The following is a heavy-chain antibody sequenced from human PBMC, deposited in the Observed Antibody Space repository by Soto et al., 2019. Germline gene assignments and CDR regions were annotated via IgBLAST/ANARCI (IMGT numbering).Heavy chain of an antibody. J-gene: IGHJ2*01. D-gene: IGHD7-27*01. CDR1: GGSISSYY. CDR2: IYTSGST. V-gene: IGHV4-4*07. Sequence: SETLSLTCTVSGGSISSYYWSWIRQPAGKGLEWIGRIYTSGSTNYNPSLKSRVTMSVDTSKNQFSLKLSSVTAADTAVYYCARDRDWGDAYWYFDLWGRGTLVTVSS. CDR3: ARDRDWGDAYWYFDL.